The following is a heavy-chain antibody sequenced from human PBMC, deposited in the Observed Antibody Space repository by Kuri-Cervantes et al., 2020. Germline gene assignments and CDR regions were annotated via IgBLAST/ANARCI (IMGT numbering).Heavy chain of an antibody. CDR2: ISSSSSTI. V-gene: IGHV3-48*04. J-gene: IGHJ3*01. Sequence: GESLKISCAASGFTFSSYSMNWVRQAPGKGLEWVSYISSSSSTIYYTDSVKGRFTISRDNAKNSLYLQMNSLRAEDTAVYYCNTEGGLWGQGTMVTVSS. CDR1: GFTFSSYS. CDR3: NTEGGL.